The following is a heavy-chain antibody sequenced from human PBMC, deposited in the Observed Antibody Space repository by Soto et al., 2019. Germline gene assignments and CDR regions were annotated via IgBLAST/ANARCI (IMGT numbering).Heavy chain of an antibody. CDR2: IYSGGST. CDR3: ASDAYDYIWGSPSGHKYYYRMDA. V-gene: IGHV3-66*01. J-gene: IGHJ6*04. D-gene: IGHD3-16*01. Sequence: GALSLSCAASGFTVSSNYMSWVRQAPGKGLEWVSVIYSGGSTYYADSVKGRFTISRDNSKNTLYLQMNSLRAEDTAVYYCASDAYDYIWGSPSGHKYYYRMDAWGKGNMITGSS. CDR1: GFTVSSNY.